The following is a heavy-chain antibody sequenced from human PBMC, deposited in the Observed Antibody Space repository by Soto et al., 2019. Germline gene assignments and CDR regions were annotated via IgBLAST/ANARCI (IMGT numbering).Heavy chain of an antibody. Sequence: QVQLQESGPELVKPSGTLSLSCGVSGCSVSSSNWWSWFRQPPGPGLVGIGESYHSGRTNYNPSHNNRVPISVNKSKTRFPLKLSPVPAADTAVYYGARDLDGWRRGWYRQDIWGQGTMVTVSS. D-gene: IGHD6-19*01. J-gene: IGHJ3*02. CDR3: ARDLDGWRRGWYRQDI. V-gene: IGHV4-4*02. CDR1: GCSVSSSNW. CDR2: SYHSGRT.